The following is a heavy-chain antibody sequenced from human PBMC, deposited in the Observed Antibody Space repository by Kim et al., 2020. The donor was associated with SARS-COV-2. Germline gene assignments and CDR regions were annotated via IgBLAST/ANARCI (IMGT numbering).Heavy chain of an antibody. CDR3: ARAPKQLWFGELLYRY. CDR2: ISAYNGNT. D-gene: IGHD3-10*01. Sequence: ASVKVSCKASGYTFTSYGISWVRQAPGQGLEWMGWISAYNGNTNYAQKLQGRVTMTTDTSTSTAYMELRSLRSDDTAVYYCARAPKQLWFGELLYRYWGQGTLVTVSS. V-gene: IGHV1-18*01. CDR1: GYTFTSYG. J-gene: IGHJ4*02.